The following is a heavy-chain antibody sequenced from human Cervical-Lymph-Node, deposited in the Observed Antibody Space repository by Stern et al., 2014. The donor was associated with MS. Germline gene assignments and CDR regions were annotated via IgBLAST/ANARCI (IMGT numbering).Heavy chain of an antibody. J-gene: IGHJ6*02. D-gene: IGHD4-11*01. CDR3: ARGTIVTTYYYYYYGMDV. V-gene: IGHV4-34*01. CDR1: GGSFSDYY. CDR2: INHSGGT. Sequence: QVQLQQWGAGLLKPSETLSLTCAVYGGSFSDYYWTWIRQAPGKGLEWIGEINHSGGTNYNPSLKSRVSMSVDTSKNQFSLNLSSVTAADTAVYYCARGTIVTTYYYYYYGMDVWGQGTTVTVSS.